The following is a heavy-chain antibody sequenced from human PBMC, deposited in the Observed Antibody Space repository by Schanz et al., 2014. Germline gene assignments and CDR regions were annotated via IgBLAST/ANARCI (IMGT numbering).Heavy chain of an antibody. Sequence: QVQLQESGPGLVKPSETLSLTCTVSGGSVSRYYWSWIRQPPGKGLEWPGYIYYIGSPNYNPALKSRVSISVDTSKNQISLKLSSVTAADTAIYYCARDTFYYDTGADYAVRYFDLWGRGTLVSVSS. D-gene: IGHD3-22*01. CDR3: ARDTFYYDTGADYAVRYFDL. V-gene: IGHV4-59*02. CDR1: GGSVSRYY. J-gene: IGHJ2*01. CDR2: IYYIGSP.